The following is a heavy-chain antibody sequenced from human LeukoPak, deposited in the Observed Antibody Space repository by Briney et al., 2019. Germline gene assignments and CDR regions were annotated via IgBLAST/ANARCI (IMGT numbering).Heavy chain of an antibody. J-gene: IGHJ6*03. Sequence: GASVKVSCKASGYTFTGYYMHWVRQAPGQGLEWMGWINPNSGGTNYAQKFQGRVTMTRDTSISTAYMELSRLRSDDTAVYYCARDWNGSGRRMYYYMDVWGKGTTVTISS. CDR3: ARDWNGSGRRMYYYMDV. D-gene: IGHD3-10*01. CDR2: INPNSGGT. V-gene: IGHV1-2*02. CDR1: GYTFTGYY.